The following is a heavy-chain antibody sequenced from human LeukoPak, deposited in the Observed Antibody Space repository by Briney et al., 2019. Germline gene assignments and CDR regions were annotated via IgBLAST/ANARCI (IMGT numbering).Heavy chain of an antibody. CDR1: GFTFSSYA. Sequence: GGSLRLSCAASGFTFSSYAMHWVRQAPGKGLEWVADITYDGSNKYYADSVKGRFTISRDNSKNTLYLKMNSLRAEDTAVYYCARPQTTVVLGAAAFDIWGQGTMVTVSS. J-gene: IGHJ3*02. CDR2: ITYDGSNK. V-gene: IGHV3-30*04. CDR3: ARPQTTVVLGAAAFDI. D-gene: IGHD4-23*01.